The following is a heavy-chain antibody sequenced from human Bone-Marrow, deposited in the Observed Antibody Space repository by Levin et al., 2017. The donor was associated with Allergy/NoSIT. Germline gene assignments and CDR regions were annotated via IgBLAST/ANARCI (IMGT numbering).Heavy chain of an antibody. CDR2: IKSQTDGGTT. V-gene: IGHV3-15*01. Sequence: LSLTCAASGFTFSNAWMRWVRQAPGKGLEWVGRIKSQTDGGTTDYAAPVKGRFIISRDDSKNTLYPQMNSLKTEDTAVYYCTTGGYGSGSYPYDHWGQGTLVTVSS. J-gene: IGHJ4*02. CDR1: GFTFSNAW. CDR3: TTGGYGSGSYPYDH. D-gene: IGHD3-10*01.